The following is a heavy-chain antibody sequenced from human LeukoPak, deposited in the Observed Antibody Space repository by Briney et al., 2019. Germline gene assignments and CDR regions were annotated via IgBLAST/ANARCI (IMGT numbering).Heavy chain of an antibody. CDR1: NYTFTSYG. CDR2: IIPILGIA. D-gene: IGHD1-26*01. V-gene: IGHV1-69*04. Sequence: GASVKVSCKASNYTFTSYGISWVRQAPGQGLEWMGRIIPILGIANYAQKFQGRVTITADKSTSTAYMELSSLRSEDTAVYYCASDLVPSGSLGTYYYGMDVWGQGTTVTVSS. J-gene: IGHJ6*02. CDR3: ASDLVPSGSLGTYYYGMDV.